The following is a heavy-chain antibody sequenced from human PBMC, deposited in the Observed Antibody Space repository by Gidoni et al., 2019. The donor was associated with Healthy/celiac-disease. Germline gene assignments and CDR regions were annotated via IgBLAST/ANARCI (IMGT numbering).Heavy chain of an antibody. D-gene: IGHD3-22*01. V-gene: IGHV3-23*01. Sequence: EWVSAISGSGGSTYYADSVKGRFTTSRDNSKNTLYLQMNSLRAEDTAVYYCAKASVTMRVVVMKGDAFDIWGQGTMVTVSS. CDR2: ISGSGGST. J-gene: IGHJ3*02. CDR3: AKASVTMRVVVMKGDAFDI.